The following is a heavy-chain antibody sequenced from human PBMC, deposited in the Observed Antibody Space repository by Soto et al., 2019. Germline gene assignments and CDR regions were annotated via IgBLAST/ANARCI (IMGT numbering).Heavy chain of an antibody. CDR1: GFTFSSYS. CDR2: ISSGSDYI. Sequence: EVQLVESGGGLAKPGGSLRLSCAASGFTFSSYSMNWVRQAPGKGLEWVSSISSGSDYIFYADSVKGRFTISRANAKNSLFLQMTRLTAEDTGVYYCARSTAGDAFNVWGQGTVVTVSS. V-gene: IGHV3-21*01. J-gene: IGHJ3*01. CDR3: ARSTAGDAFNV.